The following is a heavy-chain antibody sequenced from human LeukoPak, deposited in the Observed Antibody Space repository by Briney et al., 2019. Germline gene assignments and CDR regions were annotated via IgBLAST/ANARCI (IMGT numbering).Heavy chain of an antibody. D-gene: IGHD1/OR15-1a*01. CDR3: ARVRNSNYVDY. Sequence: GGSLRLSCAASGFTFSSYAMHWVRQAPGKGLEWVAVISYDGSNKYYADSVKGRFTISRDNSKNTLYLQMNSLRAEDTAVYYCARVRNSNYVDYWGQGTLVTVSS. J-gene: IGHJ4*02. CDR1: GFTFSSYA. CDR2: ISYDGSNK. V-gene: IGHV3-30*04.